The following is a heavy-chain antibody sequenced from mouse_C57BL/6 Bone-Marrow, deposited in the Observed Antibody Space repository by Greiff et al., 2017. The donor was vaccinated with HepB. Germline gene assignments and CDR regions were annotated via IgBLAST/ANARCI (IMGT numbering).Heavy chain of an antibody. CDR2: ISYSGST. CDR1: GYSITSGYD. J-gene: IGHJ1*03. D-gene: IGHD3-3*01. Sequence: EVQLVESGPGMVKPSQSLSLTCTVTGYSITSGYDWHWIRHFPGNKLEWMGYISYSGSTNYNPSLKSRISITHDTSKNHFFLKLNSVTTEDTATYYCARDRGDVEDYWYFDVWGTGTTVTVSS. CDR3: ARDRGDVEDYWYFDV. V-gene: IGHV3-1*01.